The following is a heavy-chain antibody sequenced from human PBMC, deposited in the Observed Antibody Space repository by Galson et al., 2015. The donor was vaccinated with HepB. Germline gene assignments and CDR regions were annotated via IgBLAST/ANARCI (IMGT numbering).Heavy chain of an antibody. Sequence: SLRLSCAASGFPFRNFGMHWVRQAPGKGLEWVAVIWYDGSKKYFADSVKGRFTISRDNSKNTLSLQMNSLRPEDTAVYYCARDDYDDNAIMFDYWGQGIQVTVSS. CDR2: IWYDGSKK. V-gene: IGHV3-33*01. CDR1: GFPFRNFG. J-gene: IGHJ4*02. CDR3: ARDDYDDNAIMFDY. D-gene: IGHD4-17*01.